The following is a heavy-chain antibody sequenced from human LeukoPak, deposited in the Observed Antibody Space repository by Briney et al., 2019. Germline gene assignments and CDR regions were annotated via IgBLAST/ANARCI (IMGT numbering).Heavy chain of an antibody. J-gene: IGHJ4*02. V-gene: IGHV4-39*07. CDR1: GGSISSSSYY. D-gene: IGHD3-10*01. CDR3: ARAGLWFGTLLYYFDY. CDR2: IYYSGST. Sequence: PSETLSLTCTVSGGSISSSSYYWGWTRQPPGKGLEWIGSIYYSGSTYYNPSLKSRVTISVDTSKNQFSLKLSSVTAADTAVYYCARAGLWFGTLLYYFDYWGQGTLVTVSS.